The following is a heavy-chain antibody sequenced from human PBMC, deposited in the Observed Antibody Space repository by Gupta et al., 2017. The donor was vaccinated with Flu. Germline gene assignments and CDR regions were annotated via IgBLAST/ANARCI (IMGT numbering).Heavy chain of an antibody. Sequence: QVQLQQWGAGLLKPSETLSLTCAVYGGSFSGYYWSWIRQPPGKGLEWIGEINHSGSTNYNPSLKSRVTISVDTSKNQFSLKLSSVTAADTAVYYCARDWRYCSSTSCYTVLQHWGQGTLVTVSS. CDR1: GGSFSGYY. J-gene: IGHJ1*01. CDR2: INHSGST. CDR3: ARDWRYCSSTSCYTVLQH. V-gene: IGHV4-34*01. D-gene: IGHD2-2*02.